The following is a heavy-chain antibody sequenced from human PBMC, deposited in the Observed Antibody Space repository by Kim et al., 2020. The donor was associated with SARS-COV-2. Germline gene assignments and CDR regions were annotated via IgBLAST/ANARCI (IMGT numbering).Heavy chain of an antibody. CDR2: INHSGST. CDR3: ARVRRYSSSARSYYYYMDV. D-gene: IGHD6-6*01. V-gene: IGHV4-34*01. J-gene: IGHJ6*03. Sequence: SETLSLTCAVYGGSFSGYYWSWIRQPPGKGLEWIGEINHSGSTNYNPSLKSRVTISVDTSKNQFSLKLSSVTAADTAVYYCARVRRYSSSARSYYYYMDVWGKGTTVTVSS. CDR1: GGSFSGYY.